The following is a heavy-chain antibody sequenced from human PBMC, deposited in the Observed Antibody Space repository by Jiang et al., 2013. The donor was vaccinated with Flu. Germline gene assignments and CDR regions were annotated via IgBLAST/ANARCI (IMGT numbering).Heavy chain of an antibody. CDR2: IYPGDSDT. CDR3: ARAVTGTTPFFDY. J-gene: IGHJ4*02. V-gene: IGHV5-51*01. CDR1: YSFTNYW. D-gene: IGHD1-7*01. Sequence: YSFTNYWIGWVRQMPGKGLEWMGIIYPGDSDTRYSPSFQGQVTISADKSISTAYLQWSSLKASDTAMYYCARAVTGTTPFFDYWGQGTLVTVSS.